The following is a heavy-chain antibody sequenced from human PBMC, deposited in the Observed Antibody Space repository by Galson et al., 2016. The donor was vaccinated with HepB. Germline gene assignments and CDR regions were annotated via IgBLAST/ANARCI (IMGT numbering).Heavy chain of an antibody. V-gene: IGHV1-46*01. J-gene: IGHJ4*02. D-gene: IGHD6-6*01. CDR1: GYTFINNY. CDR2: VNPSGGSA. CDR3: ARGVYASFLGGLDY. Sequence: SVKVSCKASGYTFINNYIHWVRQAPGKGLEWMGIVNPSGGSATYAQSFEGRVTMTRDSSTSTVFMDLSRLTSEGTAIYYCARGVYASFLGGLDYWGQGTLVAVSS.